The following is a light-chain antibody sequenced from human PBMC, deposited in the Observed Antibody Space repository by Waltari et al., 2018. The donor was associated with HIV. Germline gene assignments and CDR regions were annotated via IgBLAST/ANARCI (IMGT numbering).Light chain of an antibody. V-gene: IGLV2-14*01. Sequence: QSARTQPASETGSPGQSITISCSGTSSDVGIYNSDSWYKQHPGKAPILMIYDVSKRPSGVSNRFSGSKSGNTASLTISGLQAEDEADYYCSSYTSTSTYVFGTGTKVTVL. J-gene: IGLJ1*01. CDR3: SSYTSTSTYV. CDR2: DVS. CDR1: SSDVGIYNS.